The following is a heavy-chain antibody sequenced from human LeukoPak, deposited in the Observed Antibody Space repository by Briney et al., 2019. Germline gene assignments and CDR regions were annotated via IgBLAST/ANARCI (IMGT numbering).Heavy chain of an antibody. Sequence: ASVKVSCKASGYTFTSYDINGVRQATGQGLEWIGWMNPNSGNTGYAQKFQGRVTMTRNTSISTAYVELSSLRSEDTAVYYCARGIAAAGMNWFDPWGQGTLVTVSS. J-gene: IGHJ5*02. CDR2: MNPNSGNT. CDR3: ARGIAAAGMNWFDP. V-gene: IGHV1-8*01. D-gene: IGHD6-13*01. CDR1: GYTFTSYD.